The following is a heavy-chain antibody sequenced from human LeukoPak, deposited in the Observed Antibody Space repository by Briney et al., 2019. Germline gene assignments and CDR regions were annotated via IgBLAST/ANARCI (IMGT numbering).Heavy chain of an antibody. D-gene: IGHD3-10*01. CDR1: GGSISSYY. Sequence: SSETLSLTCTVSGGSISSYYWSGVRQPPGKGLEWVGYIYYSGSTNYNPSLKSRVTISVDTSKNPFSLKLSPLTAADTAVYYCARRYYGSGIDYWGQGPLVTVSS. CDR2: IYYSGST. J-gene: IGHJ4*02. CDR3: ARRYYGSGIDY. V-gene: IGHV4-59*08.